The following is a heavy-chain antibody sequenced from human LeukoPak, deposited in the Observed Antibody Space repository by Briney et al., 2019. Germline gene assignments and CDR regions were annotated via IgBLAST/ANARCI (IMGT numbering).Heavy chain of an antibody. Sequence: SETLSLTCTVSGGSISSSSYYWGWIRQPPGKGLEWIGSIYYSGSTYYNPSLKSRVTISVDTSKNQFSLKLRSVTAADTAVYYCAREVGGYYGSGSPPYNDYWGQGTLVTVSS. D-gene: IGHD3-10*01. CDR3: AREVGGYYGSGSPPYNDY. CDR1: GGSISSSSYY. J-gene: IGHJ4*02. CDR2: IYYSGST. V-gene: IGHV4-39*02.